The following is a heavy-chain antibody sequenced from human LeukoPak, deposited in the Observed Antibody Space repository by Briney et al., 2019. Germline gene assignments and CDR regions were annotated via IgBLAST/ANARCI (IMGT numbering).Heavy chain of an antibody. V-gene: IGHV4-39*01. J-gene: IGHJ3*02. CDR3: ARVYCSSTSCYAVLDAFDI. D-gene: IGHD2-2*01. Sequence: KPSETLSLTCTVSGGSISSSSYYWGWIRQPPGKGLDWIGSIYYSGSTYYNPSLKSRVTISVDTSKNQFSLKLSSVTAADTAVYYCARVYCSSTSCYAVLDAFDIWGQGTMVTVSS. CDR1: GGSISSSSYY. CDR2: IYYSGST.